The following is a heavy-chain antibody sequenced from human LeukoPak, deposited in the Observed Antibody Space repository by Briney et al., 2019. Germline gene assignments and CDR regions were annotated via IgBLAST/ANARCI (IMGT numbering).Heavy chain of an antibody. J-gene: IGHJ5*02. CDR3: ARGSEMATLTRAFDP. D-gene: IGHD5-24*01. CDR2: ISSSSTYI. Sequence: GGSLRLSCAASGFTFSSYSMYWVRQAPGKGLEWVSCISSSSTYIYYVDSVKGRFTISRDNAKNSLYLQMNSLRVEYTALYYFARGSEMATLTRAFDPWGQGTLVTVSS. V-gene: IGHV3-21*01. CDR1: GFTFSSYS.